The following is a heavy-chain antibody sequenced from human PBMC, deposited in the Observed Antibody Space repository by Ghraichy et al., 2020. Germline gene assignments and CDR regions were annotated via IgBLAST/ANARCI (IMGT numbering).Heavy chain of an antibody. CDR1: GFTFDDYA. CDR3: VKDRYSYTYGMDV. J-gene: IGHJ6*02. CDR2: ISWNSGSI. Sequence: GGSLRLSCAASGFTFDDYAMHWVRQAPGKGLEWVSGISWNSGSIGYADSVKGRFTISRDNAKNSLYLQMNSLRAEDTALYYCVKDRYSYTYGMDVWGQGTTVTVSS. D-gene: IGHD5-18*01. V-gene: IGHV3-9*01.